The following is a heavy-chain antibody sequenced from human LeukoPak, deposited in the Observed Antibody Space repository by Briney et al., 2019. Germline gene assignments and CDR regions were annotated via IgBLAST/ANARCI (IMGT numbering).Heavy chain of an antibody. CDR3: ARVSYYGSGSYYLPDY. CDR1: GFTFDDYA. CDR2: ISWNSGSI. V-gene: IGHV3-9*01. D-gene: IGHD3-10*01. Sequence: GGSLRLSCAASGFTFDDYAMHWVRQAPGKGLEWVSGISWNSGSIGYADSVKGRFTISRDNAKNSLYLQMNSLRAEDTAVYYCARVSYYGSGSYYLPDYWGQGTLVTVSS. J-gene: IGHJ4*02.